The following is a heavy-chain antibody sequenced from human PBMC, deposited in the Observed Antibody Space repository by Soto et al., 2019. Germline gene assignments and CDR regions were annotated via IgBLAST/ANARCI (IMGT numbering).Heavy chain of an antibody. V-gene: IGHV4-30-4*01. CDR2: IDYSGST. Sequence: SETRSVTCSFSGGSITNTDDYWNCIRQSPGKGLEWIGSIDYSGSTYYNPSLKSRVIISADTSKNLFSLKLRSVTAAETALYFCARDGPYYSGMDVWGQGTTVTVSS. J-gene: IGHJ6*02. CDR3: ARDGPYYSGMDV. CDR1: GGSITNTDDY.